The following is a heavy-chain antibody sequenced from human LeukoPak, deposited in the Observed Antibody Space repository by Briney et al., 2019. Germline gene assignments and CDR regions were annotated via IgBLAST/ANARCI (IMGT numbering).Heavy chain of an antibody. D-gene: IGHD6-13*01. CDR3: AADRIAAAGN. V-gene: IGHV1-2*02. J-gene: IGHJ4*02. CDR1: GYTFTGYY. CDR2: INPNSGGI. Sequence: ASVKVSCKASGYTFTGYYMHWVRQAPGQGLEWMGWINPNSGGINYAQKFQGRVTMTRDTSISTTYLEMSRLRSDDTAVYYCAADRIAAAGNWGQGHLVTVSS.